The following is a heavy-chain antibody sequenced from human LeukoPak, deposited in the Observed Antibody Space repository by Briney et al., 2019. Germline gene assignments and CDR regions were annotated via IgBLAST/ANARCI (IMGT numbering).Heavy chain of an antibody. V-gene: IGHV4-30-2*01. Sequence: PSETLSLTCTVSGGSISSGGYYWSWIRQPPGKGLEWIGYIYHSGSTYYNPSLKSRVTISVDTSKNQFSLKLSSVTAADTAVCYCARVKGYCSGGSCYLDYWGQGTLVTVSS. J-gene: IGHJ4*03. CDR3: ARVKGYCSGGSCYLDY. CDR1: GGSISSGGYY. D-gene: IGHD2-15*01. CDR2: IYHSGST.